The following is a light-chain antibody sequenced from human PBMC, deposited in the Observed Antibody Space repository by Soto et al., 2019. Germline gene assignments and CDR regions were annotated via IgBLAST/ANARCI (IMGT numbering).Light chain of an antibody. CDR2: GTS. CDR3: HQYYNESPIT. Sequence: EIVLTQSPATLSVSPGERATLSCRASQSVSTHLAWYQQKPGQSPRLLIYGTSTRATGVPARFSGGGSGTAVTLTIISRLSEEDSADYYHQYYNESPITFGQGTRLEIK. CDR1: QSVSTH. J-gene: IGKJ5*01. V-gene: IGKV3-15*01.